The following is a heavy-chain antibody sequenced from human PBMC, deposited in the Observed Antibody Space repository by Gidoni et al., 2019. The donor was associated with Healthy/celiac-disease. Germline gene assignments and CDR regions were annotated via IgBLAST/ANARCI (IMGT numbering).Heavy chain of an antibody. Sequence: QVQLQESGPGLVKPSETLSFTCTVSGGSISSYYWSWIRQPPGKGLEWIGYIYYSGSTNYNPSLKSRVTISVDTSKNQFSLKLSSVTAADTAVYYCARSSSSWYTAFDIWGQGTMVTVSS. CDR2: IYYSGST. CDR1: GGSISSYY. D-gene: IGHD6-13*01. V-gene: IGHV4-59*01. J-gene: IGHJ3*02. CDR3: ARSSSSWYTAFDI.